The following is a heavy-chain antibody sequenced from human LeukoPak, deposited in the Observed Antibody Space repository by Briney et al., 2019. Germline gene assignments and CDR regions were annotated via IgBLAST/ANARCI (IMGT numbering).Heavy chain of an antibody. D-gene: IGHD2-21*02. J-gene: IGHJ4*02. CDR1: GGSVSSYY. V-gene: IGHV4-59*02. Sequence: TSETLSLTCTVSGGSVSSYYWSWIRQTPEKGLEWIGYMSYSGRTDYGPSLKSRVTMSVDTSKNQFSLKMSYVTAADTGVYYCARGYCRDDICQVFPYWGQGTLVTVSS. CDR2: MSYSGRT. CDR3: ARGYCRDDICQVFPY.